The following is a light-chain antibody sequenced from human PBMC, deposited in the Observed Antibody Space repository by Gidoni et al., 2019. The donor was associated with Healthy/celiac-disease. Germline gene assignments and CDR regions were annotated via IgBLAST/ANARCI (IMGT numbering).Light chain of an antibody. Sequence: DLQMTQSPSSLSASVGDRVTITCQASQDISNYLNWYQQKPGKAPKLLIYDASNLDTGVPSRFSGSGSGTDFTFTISSLQPEDIATYYCQQYDSLPPITFGQGTRLEIK. J-gene: IGKJ5*01. V-gene: IGKV1-33*01. CDR1: QDISNY. CDR2: DAS. CDR3: QQYDSLPPIT.